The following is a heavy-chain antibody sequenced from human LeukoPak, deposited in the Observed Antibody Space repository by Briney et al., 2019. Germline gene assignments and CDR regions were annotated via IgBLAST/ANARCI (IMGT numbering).Heavy chain of an antibody. D-gene: IGHD6-13*01. CDR1: GYSIGSAYY. Sequence: SETLSLTCTVSGYSIGSAYYWSWIRQPPGKGLEWIGTIHYSGSTHYNPSLKSRVTISVDTSKNQFSLKLSSVTAADTAVYYCARAGAGIPSYYYYSSYMDVWGKGTTVTVSS. CDR2: IHYSGST. CDR3: ARAGAGIPSYYYYSSYMDV. V-gene: IGHV4-38-2*02. J-gene: IGHJ6*03.